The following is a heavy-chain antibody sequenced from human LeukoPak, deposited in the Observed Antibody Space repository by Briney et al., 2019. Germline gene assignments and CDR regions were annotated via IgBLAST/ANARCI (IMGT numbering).Heavy chain of an antibody. CDR2: INPNSGGT. D-gene: IGHD2-15*01. V-gene: IGHV1-2*02. CDR3: ARDPSAGYCSGGSCSAYYYGMDV. Sequence: GASVKVSCKASGYTFTGYYMHWVRQALGQGLEWMGWINPNSGGTNYAQKFQGRVTMTRDTSISTAYMELSRLRSDDTAVYYCARDPSAGYCSGGSCSAYYYGMDVWGQGTTVTVSS. J-gene: IGHJ6*02. CDR1: GYTFTGYY.